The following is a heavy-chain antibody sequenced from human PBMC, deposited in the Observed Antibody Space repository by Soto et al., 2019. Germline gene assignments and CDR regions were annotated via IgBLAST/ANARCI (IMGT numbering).Heavy chain of an antibody. Sequence: SETLSLTCTVSGASISNSFYYWAWIRQPPGKGLEWIGSIHYSGSTYYNPSLNSRVTISVDTSKNQFSLKVTSVTAADTAVYYCARLKVVTGTLLQHWGRGTLVTVSS. CDR1: GASISNSFYY. D-gene: IGHD3-22*01. CDR2: IHYSGST. J-gene: IGHJ1*01. CDR3: ARLKVVTGTLLQH. V-gene: IGHV4-39*01.